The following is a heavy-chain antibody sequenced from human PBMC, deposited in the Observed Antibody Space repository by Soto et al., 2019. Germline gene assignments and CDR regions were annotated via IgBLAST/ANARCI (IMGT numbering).Heavy chain of an antibody. J-gene: IGHJ4*02. CDR1: GFTFSSYS. D-gene: IGHD3-10*01. CDR3: ARDGGDLWFGDMEPDNFDY. V-gene: IGHV3-21*01. CDR2: ISSSSSYI. Sequence: EVQLVESGGGLVKPGGSLRLSCAASGFTFSSYSMNWVRQAPGKGLEWVSSISSSSSYIYYADSVKGRFTISRDNAKNSLYLQMNSLRAEDTAVYYCARDGGDLWFGDMEPDNFDYWGQGTLVTVSS.